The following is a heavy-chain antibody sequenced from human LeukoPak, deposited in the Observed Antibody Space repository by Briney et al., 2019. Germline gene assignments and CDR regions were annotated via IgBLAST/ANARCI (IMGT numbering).Heavy chain of an antibody. CDR2: ISWNSGSI. CDR3: AKDVAPGYYYPGHFQH. CDR1: GFTFDDCA. V-gene: IGHV3-9*01. D-gene: IGHD3-22*01. J-gene: IGHJ1*01. Sequence: GGSLRLSCAASGFTFDDCAMHWVRQAPGKGLEWVSGISWNSGSIGYADSVKGRFTISRDNAKNSLYLQMNSLRAEDTALYYCAKDVAPGYYYPGHFQHWGQGTLVTVSS.